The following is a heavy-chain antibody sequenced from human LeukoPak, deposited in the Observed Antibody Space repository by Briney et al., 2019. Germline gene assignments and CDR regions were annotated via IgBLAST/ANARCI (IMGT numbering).Heavy chain of an antibody. CDR3: ARDRPSMVRGVVGDAFDI. V-gene: IGHV3-33*01. D-gene: IGHD3-10*01. CDR2: IWYGGSNK. CDR1: GFTFSSYG. J-gene: IGHJ3*02. Sequence: PGGSLRLSCAASGFTFSSYGMHWVRQAPGKGLEWVAVIWYGGSNKYYADSVRGRFTISRDNSKNTLYLQMNSLRAEDTAVYYCARDRPSMVRGVVGDAFDIWGQGTMVTVSS.